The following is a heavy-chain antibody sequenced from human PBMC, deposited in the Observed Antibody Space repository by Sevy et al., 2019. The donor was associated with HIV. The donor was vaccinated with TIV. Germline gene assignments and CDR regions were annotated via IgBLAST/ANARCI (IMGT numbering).Heavy chain of an antibody. CDR1: GFSFSSYA. V-gene: IGHV3-23*01. D-gene: IGHD3-3*01. CDR3: ARRPDLGVVILTGVLDV. Sequence: GGSLRLSCAASGFSFSSYAMSWVHQTPGKGLQWVSVISGSGGSTYYADSVKGRFTIFRDNSRNTVYLQMNSLRAEYTAVYYCARRPDLGVVILTGVLDVWGQGTTVTVSS. J-gene: IGHJ6*02. CDR2: ISGSGGST.